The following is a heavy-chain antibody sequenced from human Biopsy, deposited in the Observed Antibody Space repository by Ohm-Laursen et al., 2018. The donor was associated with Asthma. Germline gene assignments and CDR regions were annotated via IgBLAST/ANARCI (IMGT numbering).Heavy chain of an antibody. CDR1: GYTFINYA. CDR2: INAGNGNT. CDR3: ARTYYDFLTGQVNDAFAM. D-gene: IGHD3-9*01. Sequence: VASVKVSCKASGYTFINYAIHWVRQAPGHSLEWMGWINAGNGNTKYSQKFQGRVTISRGTSASTAYMDLSSLQSEDTAVYYCARTYYDFLTGQVNDAFAMWGQGTMVTVSS. V-gene: IGHV1-3*01. J-gene: IGHJ3*02.